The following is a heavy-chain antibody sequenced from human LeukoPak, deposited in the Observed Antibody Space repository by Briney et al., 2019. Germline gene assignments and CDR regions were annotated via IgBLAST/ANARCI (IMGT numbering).Heavy chain of an antibody. CDR2: ISYDGSNK. V-gene: IGHV3-30*18. CDR3: AEAYEAYCGGDCYSFFDY. J-gene: IGHJ4*02. Sequence: GGSLILSCAASGFTFNSYGMHWVRQAPGKRLEWVAIISYDGSNKDYGESVKGRFTISRDNSKNTVNLQMNSLRAEDTAVYYCAEAYEAYCGGDCYSFFDYWGQGTLVTVSS. CDR1: GFTFNSYG. D-gene: IGHD2-21*02.